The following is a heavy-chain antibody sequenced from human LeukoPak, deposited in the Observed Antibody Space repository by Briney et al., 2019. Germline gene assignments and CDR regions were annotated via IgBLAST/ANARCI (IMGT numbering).Heavy chain of an antibody. Sequence: GGSLRLSCAASGFTFSSYAMSWVRQAPGKGLEWVSAISGSGGSTYYADSVEGRFTISGDNSKNTLYLQMNSLRAEDTAVYYCAKRGVDTAMFFDYWGQGTLVTVFS. CDR1: GFTFSSYA. CDR3: AKRGVDTAMFFDY. CDR2: ISGSGGST. V-gene: IGHV3-23*01. J-gene: IGHJ4*02. D-gene: IGHD5-18*01.